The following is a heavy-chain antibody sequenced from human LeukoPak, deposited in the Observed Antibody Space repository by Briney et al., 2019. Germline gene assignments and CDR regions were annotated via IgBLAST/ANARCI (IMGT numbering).Heavy chain of an antibody. J-gene: IGHJ6*02. V-gene: IGHV7-4-1*02. Sequence: ASVKVSCKASGCTFTSYAINWVRQAPGQGLEWMGWINTNTGDPTYAQGFTGRFVFSLDTSVGTAYLQINSLKAEDTAVYFCARDPSGTYGYYYYGMDVWGQGTTVTVSS. D-gene: IGHD1-26*01. CDR2: INTNTGDP. CDR1: GCTFTSYA. CDR3: ARDPSGTYGYYYYGMDV.